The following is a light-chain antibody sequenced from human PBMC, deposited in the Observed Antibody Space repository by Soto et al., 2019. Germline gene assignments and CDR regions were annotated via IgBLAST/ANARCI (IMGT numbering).Light chain of an antibody. J-gene: IGLJ1*01. CDR1: SSDVGSYNL. CDR3: SSYTSSSTYV. CDR2: DVS. Sequence: QSVLTQPASVSGSPGQSITISCTGTSSDVGSYNLVSWYQQHPGKAPKLMIYDVSNRPSGVSNRFSGSKSGNTASLTTSGLQAEDEADYYCSSYTSSSTYVFGTGTKVTVL. V-gene: IGLV2-14*02.